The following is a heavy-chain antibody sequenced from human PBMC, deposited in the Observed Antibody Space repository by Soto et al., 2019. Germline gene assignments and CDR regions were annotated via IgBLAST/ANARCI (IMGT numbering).Heavy chain of an antibody. CDR3: ATLPPRIVVVVLPIPS. D-gene: IGHD2-15*01. J-gene: IGHJ4*02. CDR2: GST. V-gene: IGHV4-4*02. Sequence: GSTKYNPSLKNRVTISVDKSNNQFSLNLKSVTAADTAVYYCATLPPRIVVVVLPIPSWGQGTLVTVSS.